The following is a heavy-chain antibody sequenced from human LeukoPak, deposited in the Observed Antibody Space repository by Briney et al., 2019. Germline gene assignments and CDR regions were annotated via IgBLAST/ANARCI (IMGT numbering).Heavy chain of an antibody. CDR3: ARGPDLLEMATSFDY. CDR1: RGTFSSYA. CDR2: IIPTFGTA. V-gene: IGHV1-69*13. J-gene: IGHJ4*02. Sequence: GASVKVSCKASRGTFSSYALIWVRQAPGQGLEWMGGIIPTFGTAAYAQKFQGRVTISADESTSTAYMELSSLRSEDTAVYYCARGPDLLEMATSFDYWGQGTLVTVSS. D-gene: IGHD5-24*01.